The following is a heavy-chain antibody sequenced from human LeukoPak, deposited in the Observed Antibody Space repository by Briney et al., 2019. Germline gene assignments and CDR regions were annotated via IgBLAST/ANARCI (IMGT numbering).Heavy chain of an antibody. CDR2: IYYSGST. Sequence: SETLSLTCTVSGGSISSYHWSWIRQPPGKGPEWIGYIYYSGSTNYNPSLKSRVTISVDTSKNQFSLKLSSVTAADTAVYYCARHVVRGPMDVWGQGTTVTVSS. V-gene: IGHV4-59*08. CDR3: ARHVVRGPMDV. D-gene: IGHD3-10*01. J-gene: IGHJ6*02. CDR1: GGSISSYH.